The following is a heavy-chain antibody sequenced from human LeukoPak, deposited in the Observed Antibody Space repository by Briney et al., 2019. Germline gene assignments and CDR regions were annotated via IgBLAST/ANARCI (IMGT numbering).Heavy chain of an antibody. Sequence: SETLSLTCAVYGGSFSGYYWSWIRQPPGKGLEWIGYIYYSGSTNYNPSLKSRVTISVDTSKNQFSLKLSSVTAADTAVYYCARGNTAMITQWGQGTLVTVSS. CDR1: GGSFSGYY. D-gene: IGHD5-18*01. CDR2: IYYSGST. J-gene: IGHJ4*02. V-gene: IGHV4-59*01. CDR3: ARGNTAMITQ.